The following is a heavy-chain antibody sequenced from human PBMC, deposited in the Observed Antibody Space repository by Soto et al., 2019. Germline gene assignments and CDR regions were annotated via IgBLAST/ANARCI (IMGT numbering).Heavy chain of an antibody. Sequence: EVPLVQSGAEVKKPGATVKISCKVSGYKFIEYYMYWVQQAPGKGLEWMGRVGPEDGETIYSEKFQGRVTITADTSRDIGHMELSGLRSADTAVYFCATTTAVVVAQGPMDVWGQGTTVIVSS. CDR3: ATTTAVVVAQGPMDV. CDR1: GYKFIEYY. J-gene: IGHJ6*02. CDR2: VGPEDGET. D-gene: IGHD5-18*01. V-gene: IGHV1-69-2*01.